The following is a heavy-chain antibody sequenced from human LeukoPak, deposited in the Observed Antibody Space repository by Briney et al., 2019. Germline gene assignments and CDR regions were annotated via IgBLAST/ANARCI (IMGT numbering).Heavy chain of an antibody. V-gene: IGHV4-4*03. CDR3: ARGFPPRSGSGRVLNWFDP. CDR2: IYHSGST. Sequence: PPGTLSLTCADSGGSISSSNWWSWVRQPPGKGLDWIGEIYHSGSTNYNPSLKSRVTISADTSKNQFSLKLSSVTAADTAVYYCARGFPPRSGSGRVLNWFDPWGQGTLVTVSS. D-gene: IGHD3-10*01. CDR1: GGSISSSNW. J-gene: IGHJ5*02.